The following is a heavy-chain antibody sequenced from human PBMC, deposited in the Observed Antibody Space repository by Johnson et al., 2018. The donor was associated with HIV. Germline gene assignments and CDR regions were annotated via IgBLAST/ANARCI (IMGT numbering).Heavy chain of an antibody. Sequence: VQLVESGGGLVQPGRSLRLSCAASGFTFDDYAMHWVRQAPGKGLEWVSGIRWNSGSIGYADSVKGRFTISRDNSKNTLYLQMYSLRAEDTAVYYCAKGRERRQWLVQYDAFDIWGEGTMVTVSS. J-gene: IGHJ3*02. CDR3: AKGRERRQWLVQYDAFDI. CDR1: GFTFDDYA. V-gene: IGHV3-9*01. D-gene: IGHD6-19*01. CDR2: IRWNSGSI.